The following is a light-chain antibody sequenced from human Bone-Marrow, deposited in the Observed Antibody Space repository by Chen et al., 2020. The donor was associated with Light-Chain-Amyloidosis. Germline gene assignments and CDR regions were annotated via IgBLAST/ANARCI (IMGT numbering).Light chain of an antibody. CDR3: QSADSSGTYEVI. Sequence: SYELTQPPSVSVSPVQTASITCFGDDLPTKYAYWYQQKPGQAPVLVIHRDTERPSGISERFSGSSSGTTATLTISGVQAEDEADYHCQSADSSGTYEVIFGGGTKLTVL. V-gene: IGLV3-25*03. CDR1: DLPTKY. J-gene: IGLJ2*01. CDR2: RDT.